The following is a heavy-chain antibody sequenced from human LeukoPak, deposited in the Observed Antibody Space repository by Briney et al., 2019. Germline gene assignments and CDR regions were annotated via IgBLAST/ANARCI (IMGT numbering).Heavy chain of an antibody. D-gene: IGHD2-21*01. J-gene: IGHJ5*01. CDR2: ISGTGGAT. CDR3: VKDPRDTYGTNWFVS. CDR1: GFSFGNYA. Sequence: GGSVRLSCVASGFSFGNYAMSWVRQAPGKGLQWVSQISGTGGATWYAGFARDRFTISRDNSKKTLYLQMSGLRVEDTAMYYCVKDPRDTYGTNWFVSWGQGTLLIVSS. V-gene: IGHV3-23*01.